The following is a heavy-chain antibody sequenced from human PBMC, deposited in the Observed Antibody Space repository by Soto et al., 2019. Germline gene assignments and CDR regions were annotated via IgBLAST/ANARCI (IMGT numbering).Heavy chain of an antibody. Sequence: SQTLSLPCAISGDSVSSNSAAWNWIRQSPSRGLEWLGRTYYRSKWYNDYAVSVKSRITINPDTSKNQFSLQLNSVTPEDTAVYYCARSPIQLWLLGTRNNWFDPWGQGTLVTVSS. D-gene: IGHD5-18*01. CDR3: ARSPIQLWLLGTRNNWFDP. CDR1: GDSVSSNSAA. CDR2: TYYRSKWYN. V-gene: IGHV6-1*01. J-gene: IGHJ5*02.